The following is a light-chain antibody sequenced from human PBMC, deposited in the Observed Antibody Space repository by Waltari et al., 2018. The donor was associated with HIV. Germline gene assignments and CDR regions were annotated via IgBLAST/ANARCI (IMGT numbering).Light chain of an antibody. CDR3: QKYNSAPWT. Sequence: DIQMTQSPSSLSASVGDRVTITCRASQGISNYLAWYQQKPGKVPKLLIYAASTLQSGVPSRFSRSGSGTDFTLTISSLQPEDVAAYFCQKYNSAPWTFGQGTKVEIK. CDR2: AAS. CDR1: QGISNY. J-gene: IGKJ1*01. V-gene: IGKV1-27*01.